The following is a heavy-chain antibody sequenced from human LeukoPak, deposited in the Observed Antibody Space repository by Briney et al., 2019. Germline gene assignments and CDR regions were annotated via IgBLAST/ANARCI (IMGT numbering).Heavy chain of an antibody. Sequence: PGGSLRLSCAASGFTFSSYAMSWVRQAPGKGLEWVSAISGSGGSTYYADSVKGRITISRDNSKNTLYLQMNSLRAEDTAVYYCAKGPNYDILTGRDDFFDYWGQGTLVTVSS. D-gene: IGHD3-9*01. CDR2: ISGSGGST. CDR1: GFTFSSYA. V-gene: IGHV3-23*01. CDR3: AKGPNYDILTGRDDFFDY. J-gene: IGHJ4*02.